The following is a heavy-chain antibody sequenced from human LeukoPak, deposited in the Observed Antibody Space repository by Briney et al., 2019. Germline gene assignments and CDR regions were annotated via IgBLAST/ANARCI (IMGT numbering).Heavy chain of an antibody. Sequence: GASVKVSCKASGYTFTSYYIHWVRQAPGQGLEWMGIINPSGGSTNYAQKFQGRVTMTRDTSTSTVYMELSSLRSEDSAEYYCARWTTTYLDYWGQGTLVTVSS. D-gene: IGHD4-11*01. CDR3: ARWTTTYLDY. J-gene: IGHJ4*02. CDR2: INPSGGST. V-gene: IGHV1-46*01. CDR1: GYTFTSYY.